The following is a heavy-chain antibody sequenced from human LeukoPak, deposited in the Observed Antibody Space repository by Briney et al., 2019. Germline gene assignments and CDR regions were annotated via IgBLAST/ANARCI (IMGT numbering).Heavy chain of an antibody. D-gene: IGHD1-26*01. CDR3: ARDKSEWELLFAFDI. V-gene: IGHV4-39*07. CDR2: IYSSGST. Sequence: SETLSLTCTVSGDSISSTTYYWGWIRQPPGKGLEWIGSIYSSGSTYYNPSLKSRVTISVDTSKNQFSLKLSSVTAADTAVYYCARDKSEWELLFAFDIWGQGTMVTVSS. CDR1: GDSISSTTYY. J-gene: IGHJ3*02.